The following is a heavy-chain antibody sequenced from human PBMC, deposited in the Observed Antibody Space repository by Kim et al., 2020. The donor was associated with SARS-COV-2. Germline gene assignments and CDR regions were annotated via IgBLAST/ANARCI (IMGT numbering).Heavy chain of an antibody. Sequence: ASVKVSCKASGYTFTSYAMNWVRQAPGQGLEWMGWINTNTGNPTYAQGFTGRFVFSLDTSVSTAYLQISSLKAEDTAVYYCARVTVATNLRGDYYYYGMDVWGQGTTVTVSS. CDR3: ARVTVATNLRGDYYYYGMDV. CDR2: INTNTGNP. D-gene: IGHD5-12*01. J-gene: IGHJ6*02. CDR1: GYTFTSYA. V-gene: IGHV7-4-1*02.